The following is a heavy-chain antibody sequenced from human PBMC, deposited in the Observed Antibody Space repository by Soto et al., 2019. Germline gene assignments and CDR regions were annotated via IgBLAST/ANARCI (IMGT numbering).Heavy chain of an antibody. CDR2: IKSKTDGGTT. Sequence: EVQLVESGGGLVKPGGSLRLSCAASGFTFSNAWMSWVRQAPGKGLEWVGRIKSKTDGGTTDYAAPVKGRFTISRDDSKNTLYLQMNSLKTEDTAVYYCTTGIVGVPAAITSHYYYYGMDVWGQGTTVTVSS. CDR1: GFTFSNAW. J-gene: IGHJ6*02. D-gene: IGHD2-2*01. V-gene: IGHV3-15*01. CDR3: TTGIVGVPAAITSHYYYYGMDV.